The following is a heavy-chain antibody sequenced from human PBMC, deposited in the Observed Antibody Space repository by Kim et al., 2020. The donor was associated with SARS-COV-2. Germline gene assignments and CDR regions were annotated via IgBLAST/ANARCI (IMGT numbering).Heavy chain of an antibody. J-gene: IGHJ4*02. D-gene: IGHD3-22*01. V-gene: IGHV3-23*01. CDR2: ISGSGGST. CDR3: AKGSTYYYEPGSFDY. CDR1: GFTFSSYA. Sequence: GGSLRLSCAASGFTFSSYAMSWVRQAPGKGLEWVSAISGSGGSTYYADSVKGRFTISRDNSKNTLYLQMNSLRAEDTAVYYCAKGSTYYYEPGSFDYWGQGTLVTVSS.